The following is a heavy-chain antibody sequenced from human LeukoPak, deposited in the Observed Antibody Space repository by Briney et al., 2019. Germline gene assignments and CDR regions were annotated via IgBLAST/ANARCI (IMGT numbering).Heavy chain of an antibody. CDR2: ISSSSSYI. D-gene: IGHD3-10*01. J-gene: IGHJ4*02. V-gene: IGHV3-21*01. Sequence: PGGSLRLSCAASGFTFSSYSMNWVRQAPGKGLEWVSSISSSSSYIYYADSVKGRFTISGDNAKNSLYLQMNSLRAEDTAVYYCAREVQVRGVIGYWGQGTLVTVSS. CDR1: GFTFSSYS. CDR3: AREVQVRGVIGY.